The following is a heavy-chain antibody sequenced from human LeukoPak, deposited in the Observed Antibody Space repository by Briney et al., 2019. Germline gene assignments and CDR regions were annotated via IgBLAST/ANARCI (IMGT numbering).Heavy chain of an antibody. CDR3: ARGEWELYDY. V-gene: IGHV3-23*01. D-gene: IGHD1-26*01. J-gene: IGHJ4*02. Sequence: GGSLRLSCAASGFMFSNFAMSWVRQAPGKGLEWVSAISGSDGSTYYADSVKGRFTISRDNAKNSLYLQMNSLRAGDTAVYYCARGEWELYDYWGQGTLVTVSS. CDR1: GFMFSNFA. CDR2: ISGSDGST.